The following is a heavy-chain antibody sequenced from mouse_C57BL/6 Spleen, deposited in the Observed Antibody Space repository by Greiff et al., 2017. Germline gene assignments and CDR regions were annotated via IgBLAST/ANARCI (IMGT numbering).Heavy chain of an antibody. V-gene: IGHV1-26*01. CDR1: GYTFTDYY. J-gene: IGHJ4*01. Sequence: VQLQQSGPELVKPGASVKISCKASGYTFTDYYMNWVKQSHGKSLEWIGDINTNNGGTSYNQKFKGKATLPVDKSSSTDYMGLRSLTSEDSAVLYWARGGGDYYGSYECAMDYWGQGTSVTVSA. CDR2: INTNNGGT. CDR3: ARGGGDYYGSYECAMDY. D-gene: IGHD2-1*01.